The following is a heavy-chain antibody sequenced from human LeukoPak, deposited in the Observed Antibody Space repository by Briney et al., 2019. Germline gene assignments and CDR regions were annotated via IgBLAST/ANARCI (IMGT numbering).Heavy chain of an antibody. V-gene: IGHV3-74*01. J-gene: IGHJ4*02. CDR3: AKDDFGVANDY. D-gene: IGHD3-3*01. CDR2: ITNDGSST. CDR1: GLTFSSHW. Sequence: GGSLRLSCAASGLTFSSHWMHWVRQAPGKGLVWVSRITNDGSSTTYADSVKGRFTISRDNSKNTLYLQMNSLRAEDTAVYYCAKDDFGVANDYWGQGTLVTVSS.